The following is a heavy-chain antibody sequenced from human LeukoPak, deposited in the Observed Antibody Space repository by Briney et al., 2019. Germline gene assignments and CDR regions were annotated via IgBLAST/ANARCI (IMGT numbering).Heavy chain of an antibody. CDR2: STPATDST. CDR3: VGNQDFWSGYHAFEY. D-gene: IGHD3-3*01. Sequence: GGSLRLSCAASGLVFSSYTMGWVRHAPGKGLEWVSSSTPATDSTNYADSVQGRFTISRDNAKKTAYLQMNSLRVEDTAIYFCVGNQDFWSGYHAFEYWGQGILVSVSS. V-gene: IGHV3-21*01. CDR1: GLVFSSYT. J-gene: IGHJ4*02.